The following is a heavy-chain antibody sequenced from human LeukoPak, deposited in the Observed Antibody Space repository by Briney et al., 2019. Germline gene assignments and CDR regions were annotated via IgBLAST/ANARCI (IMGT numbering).Heavy chain of an antibody. J-gene: IGHJ3*02. D-gene: IGHD2-21*02. CDR1: GFXFSNYG. CDR2: TWYDESNK. CDR3: ARDLWCGADCYGTFDI. Sequence: GGSLRLSCGASGFXFSNYGMHWVRQAPGKGLEWVALTWYDESNKYYADSVKGRFTISRDNSKNTLYLQMNSLRAEDTAVYYCARDLWCGADCYGTFDIWGQGTMVSVSS. V-gene: IGHV3-33*01.